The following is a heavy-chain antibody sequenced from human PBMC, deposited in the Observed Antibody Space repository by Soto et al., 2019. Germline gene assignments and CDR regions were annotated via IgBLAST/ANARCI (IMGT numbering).Heavy chain of an antibody. D-gene: IGHD3-16*01. J-gene: IGHJ4*02. CDR1: GFTFNNYA. CDR3: ARGMITFGGY. CDR2: ISDDGINT. Sequence: QVQLVESGGGVVQPGRSLRLSCAASGFTFNNYAMYWVRQAPGKGLEWMAVISDDGINTYYADSVKGRFTISTYNSKNTLYLQMNSLRPEDTAVYYCARGMITFGGYWGQGTLVTVSS. V-gene: IGHV3-30-3*01.